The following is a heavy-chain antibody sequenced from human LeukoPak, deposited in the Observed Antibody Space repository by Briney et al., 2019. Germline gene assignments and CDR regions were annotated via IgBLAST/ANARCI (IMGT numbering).Heavy chain of an antibody. V-gene: IGHV3-23*01. CDR3: AKDIPSAASYYDFWRGYSGGPQYYFDY. CDR1: GFTFSSYA. J-gene: IGHJ4*02. CDR2: ISCSGGST. Sequence: PGGSLRLSCAASGFTFSSYAMSWVRQPPGKGLEWVSAISCSGGSTYYADSVKGRFTISRDNSKNTLYLQMNSLSAEDTAVYYCAKDIPSAASYYDFWRGYSGGPQYYFDYWGQGTLVTVSS. D-gene: IGHD3-3*01.